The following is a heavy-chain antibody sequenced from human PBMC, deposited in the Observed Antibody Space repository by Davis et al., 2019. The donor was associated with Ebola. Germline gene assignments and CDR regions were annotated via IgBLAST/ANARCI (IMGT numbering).Heavy chain of an antibody. CDR3: ATAELIASPGTGVI. V-gene: IGHV3-30-3*01. Sequence: GESLKISCAASGFTFSSYAMHWVRQAPGKGLEWVAVISFDGSDEYYADSVKGRFTISRDNSQNTLFLQMNTLRPEDTAVYYCATAELIASPGTGVIWGQGTLVTVSS. D-gene: IGHD2-21*01. CDR2: ISFDGSDE. CDR1: GFTFSSYA. J-gene: IGHJ4*02.